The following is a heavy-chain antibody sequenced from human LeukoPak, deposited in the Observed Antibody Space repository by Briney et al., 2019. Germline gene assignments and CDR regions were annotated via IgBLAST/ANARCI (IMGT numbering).Heavy chain of an antibody. J-gene: IGHJ4*02. Sequence: SETLSLTCAVYGGSFSGYYWSWIRQPPGKGLEWIGEINHSGSTNYNPSLKGRVTISVDTSKNQFSLKLSSVTAADTAVYYCSGSYYKRHGFDYWGQGTLVAVSS. CDR1: GGSFSGYY. CDR3: SGSYYKRHGFDY. V-gene: IGHV4-34*01. D-gene: IGHD3-10*01. CDR2: INHSGST.